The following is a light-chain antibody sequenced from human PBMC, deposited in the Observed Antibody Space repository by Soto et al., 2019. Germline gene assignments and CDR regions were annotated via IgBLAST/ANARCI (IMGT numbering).Light chain of an antibody. J-gene: IGKJ4*01. CDR1: QSVSRS. V-gene: IGKV3-11*01. Sequence: EIVLTQSPATLSLSPGERATLSCRASQSVSRSLAWYQQKPCQAPRLLIYDETHRATGIPARFSGSGSGTDFTLTISSLEPEDFAIYSCQQRSNWPHTFGGGTKLVIK. CDR3: QQRSNWPHT. CDR2: DET.